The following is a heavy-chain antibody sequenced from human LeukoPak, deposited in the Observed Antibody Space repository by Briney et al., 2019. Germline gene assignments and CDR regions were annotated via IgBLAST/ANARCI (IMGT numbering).Heavy chain of an antibody. CDR2: INYDGCVR. J-gene: IGHJ4*02. Sequence: PGGSLRVSCAASGFTFSSNWMHWVGQAPGKGLMWVSRINYDGCVRSYADSVKGRLPISRDNSKNTLYLQMDNLRAEDTAVYYCVRDFELVETPGDDFDFWGQGTLVTVSS. V-gene: IGHV3-74*01. D-gene: IGHD4-23*01. CDR3: VRDFELVETPGDDFDF. CDR1: GFTFSSNW.